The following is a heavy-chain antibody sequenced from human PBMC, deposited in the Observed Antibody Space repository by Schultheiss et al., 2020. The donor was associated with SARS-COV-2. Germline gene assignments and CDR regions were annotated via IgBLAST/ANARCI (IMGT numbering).Heavy chain of an antibody. J-gene: IGHJ6*02. CDR3: ARDSGWYGHGMDV. Sequence: GGSLRLSCAASGFTFSSYSMNWVRQAPGKGLEWVAVISYDGSNKYYADSVKGRFTIARDNAKNSLFLQMNSLRAEDTAVYYCARDSGWYGHGMDVWGQGTTVTVSS. CDR1: GFTFSSYS. D-gene: IGHD6-13*01. V-gene: IGHV3-30*03. CDR2: ISYDGSNK.